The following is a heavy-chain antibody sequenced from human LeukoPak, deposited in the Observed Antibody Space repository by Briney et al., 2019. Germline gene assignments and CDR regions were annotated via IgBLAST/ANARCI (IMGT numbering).Heavy chain of an antibody. D-gene: IGHD2-21*01. Sequence: SETLSLTCTVSGGSLSSSSYYWGWIRQPPGKGLEWIGSIYYSGSTYYNPSLKSRVTISVDTSKNQFSLKLSSVTAADTAVYYCARDVIIGWFDPWGQGTLVTVSS. J-gene: IGHJ5*02. V-gene: IGHV4-39*07. CDR1: GGSLSSSSYY. CDR3: ARDVIIGWFDP. CDR2: IYYSGST.